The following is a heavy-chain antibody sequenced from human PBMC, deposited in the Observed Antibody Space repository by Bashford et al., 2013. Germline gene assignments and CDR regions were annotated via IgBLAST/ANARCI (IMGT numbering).Heavy chain of an antibody. Sequence: SVKVSCKASGGTFSSYAISWVRQAPGQGLEWMGGIIPIFGTANYAQKFQGRVTITADESTSTAYMELSSLRSEDTAVYYCARDPLELGYPYYYYGMDVWGQGTTVTVSS. J-gene: IGHJ6*02. V-gene: IGHV1-69*13. CDR1: GGTFSSYA. CDR3: ARDPLELGYPYYYYGMDV. CDR2: IIPIFGTA. D-gene: IGHD1-7*01.